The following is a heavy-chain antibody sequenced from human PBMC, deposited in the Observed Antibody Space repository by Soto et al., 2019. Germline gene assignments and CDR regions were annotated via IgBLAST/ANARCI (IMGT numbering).Heavy chain of an antibody. Sequence: QVQLQESGPGLVKPSETLSLTCTVSGGSISSYYWSWIRQPPGKGLEWLGYIYYSGSTNYNPSLNSRVTISVDTSKNQFSLKLSSVTAADTAVYYCARVVACLDYWGQGTLVTVSS. J-gene: IGHJ4*02. V-gene: IGHV4-59*01. CDR2: IYYSGST. D-gene: IGHD2-15*01. CDR3: ARVVACLDY. CDR1: GGSISSYY.